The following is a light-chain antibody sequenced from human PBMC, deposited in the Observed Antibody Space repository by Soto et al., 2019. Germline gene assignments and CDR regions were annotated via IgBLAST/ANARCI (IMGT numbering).Light chain of an antibody. CDR3: QQYNDAPWT. CDR1: QGVCKY. Sequence: IQITHTPSSLSASVGDRVTINCRARQGVCKYLAGCQQKPGKVPKLLIYAASTLQSGVPSRFSGSGSGTDFTLTISSLQPEDVATYYCQQYNDAPWTFGPGTKVEIK. V-gene: IGKV1-27*01. J-gene: IGKJ1*01. CDR2: AAS.